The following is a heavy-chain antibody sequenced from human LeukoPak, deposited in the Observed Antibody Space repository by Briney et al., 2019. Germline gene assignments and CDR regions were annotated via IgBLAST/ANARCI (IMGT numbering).Heavy chain of an antibody. CDR2: ISVYNGNT. V-gene: IGHV1-18*01. CDR3: ARDGKVPDYFDY. CDR1: GYTFTSYG. Sequence: ASVKVSCKASGYTFTSYGIGWVRQAPGQGLEWMAWISVYNGNTNYAQKLQGRVTMTTDTSTNTAYMELRSLRSDDTAVYYCARDGKVPDYFDYWGQGTLVTVSS. D-gene: IGHD1-1*01. J-gene: IGHJ4*02.